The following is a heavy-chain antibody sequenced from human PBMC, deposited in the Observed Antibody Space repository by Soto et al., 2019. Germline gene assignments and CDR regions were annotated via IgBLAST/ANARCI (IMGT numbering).Heavy chain of an antibody. J-gene: IGHJ3*02. D-gene: IGHD1-1*01. CDR2: MSHSGGT. CDR3: ARVERGTATTVVDAFDI. CDR1: GGFVSSGSYY. Sequence: QVQLQQWGAGLLKPSETLSLTCAVYGGFVSSGSYYWSLIRQPPGKGLEWIGEMSHSGGTHFDPSLKSRVTISVATSKNQFSLKMSSVTAADTALYYCARVERGTATTVVDAFDIWGPGTMVTVSS. V-gene: IGHV4-34*01.